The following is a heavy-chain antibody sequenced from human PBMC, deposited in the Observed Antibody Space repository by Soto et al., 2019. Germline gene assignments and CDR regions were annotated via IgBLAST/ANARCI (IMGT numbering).Heavy chain of an antibody. J-gene: IGHJ4*02. CDR3: ARQRLDGSSSAPPDY. CDR2: IYYSGST. CDR1: GGSISSSSYY. D-gene: IGHD6-6*01. Sequence: QLQLQDSGPGLVKPSETLSLTCTVSGGSISSSSYYWGWIRVHPGKGLEWIGSIYYSGSTYYNPSLKSRVTISVDTSKNQFSLKLSSVTAADTAVYYCARQRLDGSSSAPPDYWGQGTLVTVSS. V-gene: IGHV4-39*01.